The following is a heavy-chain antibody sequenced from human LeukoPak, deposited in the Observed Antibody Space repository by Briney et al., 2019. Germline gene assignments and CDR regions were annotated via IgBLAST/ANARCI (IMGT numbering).Heavy chain of an antibody. CDR1: GGSISSSSYY. CDR2: IYYSGST. Sequence: PSETLSLTCTVSGGSISSSSYYWGWIRQPPGKGLEWIGSIYYSGSTYYNPSLKSRVTISVDTSKNQFSLKLSSVTAADTAVYYCARAPNYGSGSPWYYYYYGMDVWGQGTTVTVSS. J-gene: IGHJ6*02. D-gene: IGHD3-10*01. CDR3: ARAPNYGSGSPWYYYYYGMDV. V-gene: IGHV4-39*07.